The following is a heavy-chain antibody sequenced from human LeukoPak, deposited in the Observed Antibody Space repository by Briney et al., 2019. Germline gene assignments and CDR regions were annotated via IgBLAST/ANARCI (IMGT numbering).Heavy chain of an antibody. Sequence: GGSLRLSCAASGFTFDDYAMHWVRHAPGKGLEWVSGISWNSGSIGYADSVKGRFTISRDNAKNSLYLQMNSLRAEDTAVYYCAKVHSSSSYNYYYYYMDVWGKGTTVTVSS. CDR3: AKVHSSSSYNYYYYYMDV. D-gene: IGHD6-6*01. J-gene: IGHJ6*03. CDR1: GFTFDDYA. V-gene: IGHV3-9*01. CDR2: ISWNSGSI.